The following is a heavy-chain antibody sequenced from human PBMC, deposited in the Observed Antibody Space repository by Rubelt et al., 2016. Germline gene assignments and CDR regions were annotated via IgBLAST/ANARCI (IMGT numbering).Heavy chain of an antibody. D-gene: IGHD4-23*01. V-gene: IGHV3-23*01. CDR2: ISGSGSST. CDR3: ARAGTTVAHPGY. J-gene: IGHJ4*02. Sequence: GKGLEWVSAISGSGSSTYYADSVRGRFTISRDNSKNTLYLQMSSLRAEDTAVYYCARAGTTVAHPGYWGQGTLVTVSS.